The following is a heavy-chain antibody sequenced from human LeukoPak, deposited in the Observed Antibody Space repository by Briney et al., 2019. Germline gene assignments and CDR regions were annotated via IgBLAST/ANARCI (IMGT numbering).Heavy chain of an antibody. D-gene: IGHD1-26*01. CDR2: IYYSGST. CDR1: GGSISSYY. CDR3: AREVGIRGHFDY. Sequence: PSETLSLTCTVSGGSISSYYWSWIRQPPGKGLECIGYIYYSGSTNYNPSLKSRVTISVDTSKNQFSLKLSSVTAADTAVYYCAREVGIRGHFDYWGRGTPVTVSS. V-gene: IGHV4-59*01. J-gene: IGHJ4*02.